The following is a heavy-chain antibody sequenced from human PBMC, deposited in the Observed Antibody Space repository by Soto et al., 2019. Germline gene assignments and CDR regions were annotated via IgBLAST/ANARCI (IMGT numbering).Heavy chain of an antibody. CDR2: IYDTGTT. V-gene: IGHV4-61*01. J-gene: IGHJ4*02. D-gene: IGHD4-17*01. CDR3: ARVEDYGVYFDY. CDR1: GASVRSGSYY. Sequence: QVQLQESGPGLVKPSETLSLTCTVSGASVRSGSYYWSWVRQPPGRGLEWIGYIYDTGTTNYNPSLKSRVTMSVDTSKNQFSLKLNSLTAADTAVYYCARVEDYGVYFDYWGQGTLVTVSS.